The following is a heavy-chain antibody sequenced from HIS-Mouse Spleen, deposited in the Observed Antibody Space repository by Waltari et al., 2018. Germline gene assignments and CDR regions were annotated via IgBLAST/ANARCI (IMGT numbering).Heavy chain of an antibody. CDR2: IYYSGST. CDR1: GGSISTRRYH. J-gene: IGHJ5*02. D-gene: IGHD4-4*01. CDR3: ARTHYSAGRWFDP. Sequence: QLQLQESGPGLVKPSETLSLPCTVSGGSISTRRYHWGWLRQPPGKGLEWIGSIYYSGSTYYNPSLKSRVTISVDTSKNQFSLKLSSVTAADTAVYYCARTHYSAGRWFDPWGQGTLVTVSS. V-gene: IGHV4-39*07.